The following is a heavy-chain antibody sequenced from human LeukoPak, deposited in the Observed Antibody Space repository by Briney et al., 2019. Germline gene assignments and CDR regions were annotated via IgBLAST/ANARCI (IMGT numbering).Heavy chain of an antibody. CDR3: VKITSVTGGDC. CDR1: GFAFSAYA. Sequence: GGSLRLSCSASGFAFSAYAMYWVRQAPGKGLEYVSGISSNGGSSFYADSVKGRFTISRDNSKNTLYLQMSSLRAEDTAVYYCVKITSVTGGDCWGQGTRLTVSS. V-gene: IGHV3-64D*09. D-gene: IGHD1-1*01. J-gene: IGHJ4*02. CDR2: ISSNGGSS.